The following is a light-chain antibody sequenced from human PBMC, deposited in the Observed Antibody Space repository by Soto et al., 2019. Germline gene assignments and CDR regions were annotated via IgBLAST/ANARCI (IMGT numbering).Light chain of an antibody. CDR1: QSISSY. CDR3: EQSYSTLLFT. CDR2: AAS. V-gene: IGKV1-39*01. Sequence: DIQMTQSPSSLSASVGDRVTITCRASQSISSYLNWYQQKPGKAPKLLIYAASSLQSGVPSRFXGSGSGKDFTLTISSLQPEDFATYYCEQSYSTLLFTFGPGTKVDIK. J-gene: IGKJ3*01.